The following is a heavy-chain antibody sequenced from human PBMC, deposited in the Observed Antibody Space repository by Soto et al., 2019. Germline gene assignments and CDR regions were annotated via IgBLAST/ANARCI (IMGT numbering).Heavy chain of an antibody. CDR3: AKLRGRGIFEY. D-gene: IGHD1-26*01. CDR1: GFSFGVYA. Sequence: EVQLLESGGGLIQPGRSLRLSCAAPGFSFGVYAMSWVRQAPGKGLEWVATISGGIGSTYYADAMKGRFTISRDISRSTLDLQMNSLRVEDTALYYCAKLRGRGIFEYWGQGTMVTISS. J-gene: IGHJ4*02. CDR2: ISGGIGST. V-gene: IGHV3-23*01.